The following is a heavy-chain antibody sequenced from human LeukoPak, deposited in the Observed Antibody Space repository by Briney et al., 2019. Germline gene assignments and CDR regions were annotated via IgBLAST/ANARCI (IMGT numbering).Heavy chain of an antibody. CDR2: ISPYNGNT. CDR1: GYTFTNYG. Sequence: ASVKVSCKASGYTFTNYGLIWVRQAPGQGLEWMGWISPYNGNTNYAQKFQDRVTMTTDTSTSTAYMELRSLRSDDTAVYYCARVAGNGAGSFAPWGQGTLVTVSS. V-gene: IGHV1-18*01. CDR3: ARVAGNGAGSFAP. J-gene: IGHJ5*02. D-gene: IGHD4-23*01.